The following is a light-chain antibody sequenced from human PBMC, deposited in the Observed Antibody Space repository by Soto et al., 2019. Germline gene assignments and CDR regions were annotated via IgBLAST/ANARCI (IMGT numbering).Light chain of an antibody. CDR2: KAS. J-gene: IGKJ1*01. Sequence: DIQMTQSPSTLSASVGDRVTITCRASQSINMWLAWYQQKPGKVPKVLIHKASSLESGVPSRFSGSGSGTEFTLTISSLQPDDFATYYCQQYNDYWWTFGQGTKVESK. CDR1: QSINMW. V-gene: IGKV1-5*03. CDR3: QQYNDYWWT.